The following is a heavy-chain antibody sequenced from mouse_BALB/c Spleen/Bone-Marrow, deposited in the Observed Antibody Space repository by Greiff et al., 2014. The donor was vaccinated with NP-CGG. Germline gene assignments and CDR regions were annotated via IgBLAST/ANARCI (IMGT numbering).Heavy chain of an antibody. CDR3: ARDGDYDEGYAMTT. CDR1: GYAFTNYL. CDR2: INPGSGGT. Sequence: QVQLQQSGAELVRPGTSVKVSCKASGYAFTNYLIEWVKQRPGQGLEWIGVINPGSGGTNYNEKFKGKATLTADKSSSTAYMQLSSLTSDDSAVYFCARDGDYDEGYAMTTGVKEPQSPSPQ. J-gene: IGHJ4*01. D-gene: IGHD2-4*01. V-gene: IGHV1-54*01.